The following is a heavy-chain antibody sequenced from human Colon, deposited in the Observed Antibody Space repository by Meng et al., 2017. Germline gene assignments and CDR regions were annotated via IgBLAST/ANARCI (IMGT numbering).Heavy chain of an antibody. V-gene: IGHV3-7*01. J-gene: IGHJ4*02. CDR3: ARHELAHRSFDY. D-gene: IGHD1/OR15-1a*01. CDR1: GFTFNNYW. Sequence: GESLKISCAAFGFTFNNYWMTWVRQAPGKGLEWVASIKEDGSEKYYVDSVKGRFTMSRDNAKTSLDLQMNSLRGDDTAMYYCARHELAHRSFDYWGQGMLVTVSS. CDR2: IKEDGSEK.